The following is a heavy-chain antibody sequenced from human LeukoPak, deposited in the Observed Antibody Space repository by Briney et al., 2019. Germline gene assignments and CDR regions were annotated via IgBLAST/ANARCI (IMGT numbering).Heavy chain of an antibody. J-gene: IGHJ4*02. CDR2: IYYSGST. D-gene: IGHD1-14*01. V-gene: IGHV4-59*01. Sequence: SETLSLTCTVSGGSLSSYYWSWIRQPPGKGLEWIGYIYYSGSTNYNPSLKSRVTISVDTSKNQFSLKLSSVTAADTAVYYCARESLNWNHRLLDYWGQGTLVTVSS. CDR1: GGSLSSYY. CDR3: ARESLNWNHRLLDY.